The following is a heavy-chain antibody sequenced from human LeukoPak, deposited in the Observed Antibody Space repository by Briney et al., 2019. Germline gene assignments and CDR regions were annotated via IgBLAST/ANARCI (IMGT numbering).Heavy chain of an antibody. D-gene: IGHD3-10*01. J-gene: IGHJ4*02. CDR3: ARGLGGD. Sequence: PSETLSLTCAVYGGSFSGYYWSWIRQPPGKGLEWIGEINHSGSTNYNPSLKSRVTISVDTSKNQFSLKLSSVTAADTAVYHCARGLGGDWGQGTLVTVSS. CDR1: GGSFSGYY. CDR2: INHSGST. V-gene: IGHV4-34*01.